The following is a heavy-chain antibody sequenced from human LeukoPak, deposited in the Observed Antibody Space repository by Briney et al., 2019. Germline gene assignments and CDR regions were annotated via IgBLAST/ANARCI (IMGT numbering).Heavy chain of an antibody. Sequence: PSETLSLTCTVSGGSISSTSYFWGWIHQPPGTGLEWIGTIYYSGSTYYNPSLKSRVTMSVDTSRNQFSLKLSSVNAADTAVYYCAKAGVRYYDSSGLHAFDIWGQGTMVTVSS. CDR2: IYYSGST. V-gene: IGHV4-39*01. CDR3: AKAGVRYYDSSGLHAFDI. J-gene: IGHJ3*02. D-gene: IGHD3-22*01. CDR1: GGSISSTSYF.